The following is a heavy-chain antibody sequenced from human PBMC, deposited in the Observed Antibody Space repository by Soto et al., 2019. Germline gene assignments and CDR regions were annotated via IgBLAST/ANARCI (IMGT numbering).Heavy chain of an antibody. V-gene: IGHV1-8*01. Sequence: ASVKVSCKASGYTFTSYDINWVRQATGQGLEWMGWMNPNSGNTGYAQKFQGRVTMTTDTSTSTAYMELRSLRSDDTAVYYCARGMTTSTMDVWGQGNTVTVYS. J-gene: IGHJ6*02. CDR2: MNPNSGNT. CDR1: GYTFTSYD. CDR3: ARGMTTSTMDV. D-gene: IGHD4-4*01.